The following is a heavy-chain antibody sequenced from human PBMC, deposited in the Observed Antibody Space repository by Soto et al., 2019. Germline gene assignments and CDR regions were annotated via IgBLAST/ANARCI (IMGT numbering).Heavy chain of an antibody. V-gene: IGHV3-74*01. J-gene: IGHJ6*02. CDR3: ARDRSYSLDV. Sequence: GGSLRLCCAVSGATYSNDWVDGVRQATGTGLVWVSHINSDGSSTNRADFVKGRFTTARDNAKNTVYLQMHSLRAEDTAVYYCARDRSYSLDVWGQGTTVTVSS. CDR2: INSDGSST. CDR1: GATYSNDW.